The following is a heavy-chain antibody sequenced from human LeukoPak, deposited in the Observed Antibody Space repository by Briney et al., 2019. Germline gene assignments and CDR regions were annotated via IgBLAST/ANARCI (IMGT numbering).Heavy chain of an antibody. Sequence: ASVKVSCKASGYTFTSYDINWVRQATGQGLEWMGWMNPNSGNTGYAQKFQGGVTMTRNTSISTAYMEPSSLRSEDTAVYYCARAPKRVWGSYRPFDYWGQGTLVTVSS. CDR2: MNPNSGNT. J-gene: IGHJ4*02. V-gene: IGHV1-8*01. CDR1: GYTFTSYD. CDR3: ARAPKRVWGSYRPFDY. D-gene: IGHD3-16*02.